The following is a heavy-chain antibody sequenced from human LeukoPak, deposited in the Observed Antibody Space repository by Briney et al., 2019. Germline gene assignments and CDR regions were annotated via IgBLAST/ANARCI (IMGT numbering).Heavy chain of an antibody. V-gene: IGHV1-69*02. CDR2: IIPILGIA. CDR3: ATSTYYYYGMDV. Sequence: SVKVSCKASGYTFTGYYMHWVRQAPGQGLEWMGRIIPILGIANYAQKFQGRVTITADKSTSTAYMELSSLRSEDAAVYYCATSTYYYYGMDVWGQGTTVTVSS. CDR1: GYTFTGYY. J-gene: IGHJ6*02. D-gene: IGHD2-2*01.